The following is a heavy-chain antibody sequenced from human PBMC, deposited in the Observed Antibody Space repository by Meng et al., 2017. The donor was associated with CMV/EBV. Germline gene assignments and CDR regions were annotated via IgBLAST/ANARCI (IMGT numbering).Heavy chain of an antibody. Sequence: EGSLRLSCAASGFTFSSYGMHWVRQAPGKGLEWVAFIRYDGSNKYYADSVKGRFTISRDNSKNTLYLQMNSPRAEDTAVYYCAKDRGYYDSSGYNPMGDYYGMDVWGQGTTVTFSS. D-gene: IGHD3-22*01. V-gene: IGHV3-30*02. CDR3: AKDRGYYDSSGYNPMGDYYGMDV. J-gene: IGHJ6*02. CDR1: GFTFSSYG. CDR2: IRYDGSNK.